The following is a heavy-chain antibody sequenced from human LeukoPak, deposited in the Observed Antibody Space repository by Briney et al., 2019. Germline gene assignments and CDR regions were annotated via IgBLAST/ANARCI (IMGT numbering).Heavy chain of an antibody. V-gene: IGHV3-21*01. CDR3: ARGHGFRGYGVPNFDY. Sequence: GGSLRLSCAASGFTFSSYSMNWVRQAPGKGLEWVSSISSSSSYIYYADSVKGRFTISRDNAKNSLYLQMNSLRAEDTAVYYCARGHGFRGYGVPNFDYWGQGTLVTVSS. CDR2: ISSSSSYI. CDR1: GFTFSSYS. J-gene: IGHJ4*02. D-gene: IGHD5-12*01.